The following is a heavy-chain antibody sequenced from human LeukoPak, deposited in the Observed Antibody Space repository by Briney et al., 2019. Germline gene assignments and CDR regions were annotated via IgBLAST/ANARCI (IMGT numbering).Heavy chain of an antibody. CDR2: MYTSGST. Sequence: SQTLSLTCTVSGGSISSGSYYWSWIRQPAGKGLEWIGRMYTSGSTNYNPSLKSRVTISVDTSTNQFSLKLSSVTAADTAVYYCARDGGWLDYWGQGTLVTVSS. CDR1: GGSISSGSYY. D-gene: IGHD3-16*01. J-gene: IGHJ4*02. CDR3: ARDGGWLDY. V-gene: IGHV4-61*02.